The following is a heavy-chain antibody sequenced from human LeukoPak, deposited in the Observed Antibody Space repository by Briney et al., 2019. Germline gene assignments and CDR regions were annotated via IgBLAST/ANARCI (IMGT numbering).Heavy chain of an antibody. CDR3: ARDRESNYDSSGYYFDY. CDR1: GDSVSSNSAA. CDR2: TYYRSKWYN. Sequence: SQTLSLTCAISGDSVSSNSAAWNWIRQSPSRGLEWLRRTYYRSKWYNDYAVSVKSRITINLDTSKNQFSLQLNSVTPEDTAVYYCARDRESNYDSSGYYFDYWGQGTLVTVSS. D-gene: IGHD3-22*01. V-gene: IGHV6-1*01. J-gene: IGHJ4*02.